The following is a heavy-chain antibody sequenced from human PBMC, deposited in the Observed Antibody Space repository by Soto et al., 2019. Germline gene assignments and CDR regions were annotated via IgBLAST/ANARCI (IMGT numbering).Heavy chain of an antibody. Sequence: SVKVSCKASGGTFSSYAISWVRQAPGQGLEWMGGIIPIFGTANYAQKFQGRVAITADESTSTAYMELSSLRSEDTAVYYCARGKYGDFGNDAFDIWGQGTMVTVSS. J-gene: IGHJ3*02. CDR3: ARGKYGDFGNDAFDI. CDR2: IIPIFGTA. D-gene: IGHD4-17*01. CDR1: GGTFSSYA. V-gene: IGHV1-69*13.